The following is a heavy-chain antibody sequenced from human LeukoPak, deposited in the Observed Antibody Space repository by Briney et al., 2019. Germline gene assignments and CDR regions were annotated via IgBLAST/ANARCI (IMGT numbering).Heavy chain of an antibody. CDR2: IKQDGSEK. D-gene: IGHD2-15*01. J-gene: IGHJ5*02. Sequence: GGSLRLSCAVSGVTFSRYWMSWVRQAPGKGLEWVANIKQDGSEKYYVDSVTGRFTIFRDNANNSLYLQMNSLRAEDTAVYYCARAENSGSGGLDPWGQGTLVTVSS. CDR3: ARAENSGSGGLDP. CDR1: GVTFSRYW. V-gene: IGHV3-7*01.